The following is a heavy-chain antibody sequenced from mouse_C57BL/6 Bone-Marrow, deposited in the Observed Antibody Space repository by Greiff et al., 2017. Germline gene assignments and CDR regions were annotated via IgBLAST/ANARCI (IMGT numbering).Heavy chain of an antibody. CDR3: AIYYDYYYAMDY. D-gene: IGHD2-4*01. V-gene: IGHV1-52*01. CDR1: GYTFTSYW. J-gene: IGHJ4*01. Sequence: QVQLKQPGAELVRPGSSVKLSCKASGYTFTSYWMHWVKQRPIQGLEWIGNIDPSDSETHYNQKFKDKATLTVDKSSSTAYMQLSSLTSEDSAVYYCAIYYDYYYAMDYWGQGTSVTVSS. CDR2: IDPSDSET.